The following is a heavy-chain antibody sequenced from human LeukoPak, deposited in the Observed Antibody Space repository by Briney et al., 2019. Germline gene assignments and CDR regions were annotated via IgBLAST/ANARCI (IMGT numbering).Heavy chain of an antibody. Sequence: GGSLRLSCAVSGFSVTNNYMSWVRQAPGQGLECVSAINYSGGSTYYADSVKGRFTISRDSSKNTLYLQMNSLRVDDTAVYYCAKNWNLDNWGQGTLVTVSS. CDR1: GFSVTNNY. CDR3: AKNWNLDN. V-gene: IGHV3-23*01. J-gene: IGHJ4*02. CDR2: INYSGGST. D-gene: IGHD1-1*01.